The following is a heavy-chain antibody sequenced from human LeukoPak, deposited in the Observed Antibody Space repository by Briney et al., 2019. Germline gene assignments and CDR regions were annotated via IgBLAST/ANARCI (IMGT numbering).Heavy chain of an antibody. CDR2: INSDGSST. CDR3: AREVYSSRWASFDY. CDR1: GFTFSSYW. J-gene: IGHJ4*02. D-gene: IGHD6-19*01. Sequence: WGSLRLSCAASGFTFSSYWRHWVRQAPGKGLVWVSRINSDGSSTIHADSVKGRFTISRDNAKNTLYLQMNSLRAEDTAVYYCAREVYSSRWASFDYWGQGTLVTVSS. V-gene: IGHV3-74*01.